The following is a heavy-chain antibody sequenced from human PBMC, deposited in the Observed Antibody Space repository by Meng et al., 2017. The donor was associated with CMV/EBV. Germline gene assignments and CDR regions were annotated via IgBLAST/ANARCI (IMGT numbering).Heavy chain of an antibody. CDR1: GYIFTAYY. J-gene: IGHJ3*02. D-gene: IGHD5-18*01. V-gene: IGHV1-2*02. Sequence: ASVKVSCKASGYIFTAYYIYWVRQAPEQGLEWMGWINPNSGSTHYAQKFRGRVTVTRDASISTAYMELSSLRSDDTAVYYCARTYTANDAFDIWGQGTMVTVSS. CDR2: INPNSGST. CDR3: ARTYTANDAFDI.